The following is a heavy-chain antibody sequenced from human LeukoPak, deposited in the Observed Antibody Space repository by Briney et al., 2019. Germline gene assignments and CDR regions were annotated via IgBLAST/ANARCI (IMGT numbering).Heavy chain of an antibody. CDR3: ARVHSGSSWYRYGMGV. J-gene: IGHJ6*02. CDR1: GGSITGYF. CDR2: VFYSGGT. V-gene: IGHV4-59*12. D-gene: IGHD6-13*01. Sequence: SETLSLTCTVSGGSITGYFWSWIRQPPGKGLEWIGYVFYSGGTLYNPSLKSRVTISVDTSKNQFSLKLSSVTAADTAVYYCARVHSGSSWYRYGMGVWGQGTTVTVSS.